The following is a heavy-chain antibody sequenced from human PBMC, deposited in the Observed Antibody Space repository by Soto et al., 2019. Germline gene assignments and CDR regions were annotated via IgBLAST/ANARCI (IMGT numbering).Heavy chain of an antibody. V-gene: IGHV5-10-1*01. CDR2: LDPSDSYT. D-gene: IGHD2-15*01. CDR3: ARHPASRVVTSYYYGMGG. J-gene: IGHJ6*02. Sequence: PGESLKISCKGSGYSFTSYWISWVRQMPGKGLEWMGRLDPSDSYTNYSLSFQGHVTISADKSSSTGCLQRRSLKASDNVMYSCARHPASRVVTSYYYGMGGWGQGTTGAFSS. CDR1: GYSFTSYW.